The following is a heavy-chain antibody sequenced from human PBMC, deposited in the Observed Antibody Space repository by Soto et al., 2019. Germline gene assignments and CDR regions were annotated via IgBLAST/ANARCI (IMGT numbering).Heavy chain of an antibody. CDR3: ARHRKGYSSYCYYGMDV. V-gene: IGHV4-39*01. D-gene: IGHD5-18*01. Sequence: SETLSLTCSVSGASISSDNYYWGWIRRTPGKGLEWIGSIYYGGNTYYNPSLQSRVTISVDTSENQFSLKLTSVTAADTALYYCARHRKGYSSYCYYGMDVWGQGTTVTVSS. CDR2: IYYGGNT. CDR1: GASISSDNYY. J-gene: IGHJ6*02.